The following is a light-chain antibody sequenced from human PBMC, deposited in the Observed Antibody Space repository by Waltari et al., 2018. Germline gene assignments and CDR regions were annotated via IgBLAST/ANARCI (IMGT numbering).Light chain of an antibody. CDR1: PSLLPTHGNAY. V-gene: IGKV2-28*01. J-gene: IGKJ1*01. CDR3: MQALQTPWT. CDR2: STS. Sequence: DIVLTQSPLSLPVTPGEPASFSCMASPSLLPTHGNAYLDWYLKKPGQSPQLLIYSTSNRASGVPDRFSGSGSGTDFTLKISRVEAEDVGVYYCMQALQTPWTFGQGTKVEVK.